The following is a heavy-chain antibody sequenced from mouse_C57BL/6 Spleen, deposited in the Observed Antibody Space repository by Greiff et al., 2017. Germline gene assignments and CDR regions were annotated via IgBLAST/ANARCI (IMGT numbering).Heavy chain of an antibody. Sequence: QVQLKQPGAELVKPGASVKLSCKASGYTFTSYWMQWVKQRPGPGLEWIGEIDPSDSYTNYNQKFKGKATLTVDTSSSTAYMQLSSLTSEDSAVYYCARWLLDWYFDVWGTGTTVTVSS. CDR3: ARWLLDWYFDV. D-gene: IGHD2-3*01. V-gene: IGHV1-50*01. CDR2: IDPSDSYT. J-gene: IGHJ1*03. CDR1: GYTFTSYW.